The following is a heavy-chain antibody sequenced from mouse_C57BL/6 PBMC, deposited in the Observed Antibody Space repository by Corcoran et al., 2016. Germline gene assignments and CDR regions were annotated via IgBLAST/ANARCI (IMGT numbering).Heavy chain of an antibody. CDR1: GYTFTDYY. D-gene: IGHD1-1*01. J-gene: IGHJ3*01. CDR2: INPYNGGT. Sequence: EVQLQQSGPVLVKPGASVKMSCKASGYTFTDYYMNWVKQSHGKSLEWIGVINPYNGGTSYNQKFKGKATLTVDKSSSTAYMELNSLTSEDSAVYYCARRYYYGSSYDWLAYWGQGTLVTVSA. CDR3: ARRYYYGSSYDWLAY. V-gene: IGHV1-19*01.